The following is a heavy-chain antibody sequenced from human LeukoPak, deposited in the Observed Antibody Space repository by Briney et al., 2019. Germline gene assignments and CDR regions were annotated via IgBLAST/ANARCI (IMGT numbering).Heavy chain of an antibody. CDR1: GFTFSSYA. D-gene: IGHD6-19*01. Sequence: GGSLRLSCAASGFTFSSYAMHWVRQAPGKGLEWVAVISYDGSNKYYADSVKGRFTISRDNSKNTLYLQMNSLRAEDTAVYYCARGDSSGWYRAFDIWGQGTMVTVSS. CDR3: ARGDSSGWYRAFDI. CDR2: ISYDGSNK. J-gene: IGHJ3*02. V-gene: IGHV3-30-3*01.